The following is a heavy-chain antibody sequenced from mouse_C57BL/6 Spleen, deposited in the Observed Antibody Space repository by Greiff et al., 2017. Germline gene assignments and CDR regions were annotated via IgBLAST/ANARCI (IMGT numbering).Heavy chain of an antibody. Sequence: EVKLVESGGGLVKPGGSLKLSCAASGFTFSDYGMHWVRQAPEKGLEWVAYISSGSSTIYYADTVKGRFTISRDNAKNTLFLQMTSLRSEDTAMYYCARTYGNYPYYAMDYWGQGTSVTVSS. D-gene: IGHD2-1*01. CDR3: ARTYGNYPYYAMDY. V-gene: IGHV5-17*01. J-gene: IGHJ4*01. CDR2: ISSGSSTI. CDR1: GFTFSDYG.